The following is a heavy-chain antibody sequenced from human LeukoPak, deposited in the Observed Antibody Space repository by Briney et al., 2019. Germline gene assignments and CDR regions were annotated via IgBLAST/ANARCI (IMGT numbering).Heavy chain of an antibody. D-gene: IGHD1-26*01. J-gene: IGHJ3*02. CDR1: GGTFSSYT. CDR2: IIPILGIA. Sequence: SVKVSCKASGGTFSSYTISWVRQAPGQGLEWMGRIIPILGIANYAQKFQGRVTITADKSTSTAYLELSSLRSEDTAVYYCARVLYSGSYYGAFDIWGQGTMVTVSS. CDR3: ARVLYSGSYYGAFDI. V-gene: IGHV1-69*02.